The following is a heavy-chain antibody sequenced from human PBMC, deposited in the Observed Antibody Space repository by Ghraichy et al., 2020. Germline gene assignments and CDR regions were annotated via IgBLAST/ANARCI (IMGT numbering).Heavy chain of an antibody. J-gene: IGHJ4*02. CDR3: ARQWTRGSLNYYDF. CDR1: GGSINDFY. D-gene: IGHD6-19*01. Sequence: SQTLSLTCTVSGGSINDFYWNWIRKPPGKGLEWIGHIYSSGATRYNPSLNSRDTMSVDTSKNQFSLKLASVTAADAAVYYCARQWTRGSLNYYDFWGRGTLVPVSA. CDR2: IYSSGAT. V-gene: IGHV4-4*07.